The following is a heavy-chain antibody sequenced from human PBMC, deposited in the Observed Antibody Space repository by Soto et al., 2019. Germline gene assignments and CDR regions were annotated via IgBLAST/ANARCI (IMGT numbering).Heavy chain of an antibody. J-gene: IGHJ4*02. CDR2: IYYGGST. D-gene: IGHD3-3*01. V-gene: IGHV4-39*01. Sequence: QLQLQESGPGLVKPSETLSLTCTVSGGSISSNNNYWDWIRQPPGKGLEWIGSIYYGGSTYYNPSLKSRVNIYVETSKNKFYMVLTYVTAAEKAVYYCASPREDYDFWSGYYFDYWGQGTLVTVSS. CDR1: GGSISSNNNY. CDR3: ASPREDYDFWSGYYFDY.